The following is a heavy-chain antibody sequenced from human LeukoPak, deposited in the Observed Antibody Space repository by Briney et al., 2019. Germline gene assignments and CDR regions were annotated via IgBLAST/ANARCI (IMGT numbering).Heavy chain of an antibody. D-gene: IGHD6-19*01. V-gene: IGHV4-59*08. J-gene: IGHJ4*02. CDR2: IYYSGST. CDR1: GGSISSHY. CDR3: ARCQWLGATCSHDY. Sequence: SETLSLTCTVSGGSISSHYWSWIRQSPGKGLEWIGYIYYSGSTNYNPSLKSRVTISVDTSKNQFSLKLSSVIAADTAVYYCARCQWLGATCSHDYWGQGTLVTVSS.